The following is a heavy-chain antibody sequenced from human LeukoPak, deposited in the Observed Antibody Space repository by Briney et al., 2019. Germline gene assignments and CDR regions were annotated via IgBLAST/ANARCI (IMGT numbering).Heavy chain of an antibody. CDR1: GFSFSGYW. J-gene: IGHJ5*01. V-gene: IGHV3-7*01. CDR3: ARDAYTSASDS. D-gene: IGHD3-16*01. Sequence: GGSLRLSCAASGFSFSGYWMTWVRQAPGKGLEWVANLTPDGIHKYYVDSVKGRFTISRDNARNSLYLQVSSLRAEDTAVYYCARDAYTSASDSWGQGTLVSVSS. CDR2: LTPDGIHK.